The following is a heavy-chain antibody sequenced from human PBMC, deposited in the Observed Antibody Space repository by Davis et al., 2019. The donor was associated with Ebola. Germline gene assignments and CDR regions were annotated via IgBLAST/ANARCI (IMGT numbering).Heavy chain of an antibody. V-gene: IGHV3-7*01. D-gene: IGHD3-3*01. J-gene: IGHJ6*02. CDR2: IKQDGSEK. Sequence: PGGSLRLSCAASGFTFSSYWMSWVRQAPGKGLEWVANIKQDGSEKYYVDSVKGRFTISRDNAKNSLYLQMNSLRAEDTAVYYCARDLLLEWLLCGMDVWGQGTTVTVSS. CDR1: GFTFSSYW. CDR3: ARDLLLEWLLCGMDV.